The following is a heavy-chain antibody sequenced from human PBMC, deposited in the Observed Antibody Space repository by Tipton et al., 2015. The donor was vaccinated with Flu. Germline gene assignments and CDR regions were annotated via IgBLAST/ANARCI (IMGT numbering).Heavy chain of an antibody. D-gene: IGHD6-19*01. V-gene: IGHV4-59*01. Sequence: TLSLTCTISGGSFSDYYWTWIRQPPGKGLEWIGYIYYSGRTSYNASLQSRVTISVDTSKNHFSLKLTSVTAADTAVYYCARANSYSSGRRLDPWGQGTRVTVSS. CDR3: ARANSYSSGRRLDP. CDR1: GGSFSDYY. J-gene: IGHJ5*02. CDR2: IYYSGRT.